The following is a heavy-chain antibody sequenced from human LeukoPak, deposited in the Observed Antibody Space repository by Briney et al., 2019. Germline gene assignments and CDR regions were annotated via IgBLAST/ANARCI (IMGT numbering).Heavy chain of an antibody. CDR1: GFTFSSYG. CDR2: ISSSGSTM. V-gene: IGHV3-48*04. D-gene: IGHD2-15*01. J-gene: IGHJ4*02. Sequence: GGSLRLSCAASGFTFSSYGMHWVRQAPGKGLEWVSYISSSGSTMYYADSVKGRFTISRDNAKNSLYLQMNSLRAEDTAVYYCARDLHRYCSGGSCPDYWGQGTLVTVSS. CDR3: ARDLHRYCSGGSCPDY.